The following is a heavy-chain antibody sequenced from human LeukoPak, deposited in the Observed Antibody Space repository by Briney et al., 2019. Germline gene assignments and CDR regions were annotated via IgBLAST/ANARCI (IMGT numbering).Heavy chain of an antibody. J-gene: IGHJ4*02. Sequence: SETLSLTCAVYGGSFSDYYWAWFRQPPGKGSEWIAAINHRGSTDYNPSLKSRVTISVDTSKKQFSLKLSSVTAADTAVYYCSREEKVGELLADFWGQGTLVTVSS. V-gene: IGHV4-34*01. D-gene: IGHD1-26*01. CDR1: GGSFSDYY. CDR3: SREEKVGELLADF. CDR2: INHRGST.